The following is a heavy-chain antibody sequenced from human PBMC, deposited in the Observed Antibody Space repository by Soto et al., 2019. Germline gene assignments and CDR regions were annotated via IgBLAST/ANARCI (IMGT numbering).Heavy chain of an antibody. CDR3: ARDYCDGSASYGLEI. CDR1: GYTFTGYY. Sequence: QVHLVQSGAEVVKPGASVKVSCKASGYTFTGYYIHWVRQAPGQGLEWMGWINPNSGGANIAQKFQGWVTMTRDTSISTAYMELTRLRSNDTAVYYCARDYCDGSASYGLEIWGQGTKVTVAA. V-gene: IGHV1-2*04. J-gene: IGHJ3*01. CDR2: INPNSGGA. D-gene: IGHD2-21*01.